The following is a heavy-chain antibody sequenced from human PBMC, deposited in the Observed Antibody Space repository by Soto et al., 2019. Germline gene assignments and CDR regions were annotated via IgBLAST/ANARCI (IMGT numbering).Heavy chain of an antibody. D-gene: IGHD3-16*02. CDR2: IYYSGST. J-gene: IGHJ4*02. CDR1: GGSISSGGYY. Sequence: SETLSLTCTVSGGSISSGGYYWSWIRQHPGKGLEWIGYIYYSGSTYYNPSLKSRVTISVDTSKNQFSLKLSSVTAADTAVYYCARGTGPRGSYRRDFDYWGQGTLVTVSS. CDR3: ARGTGPRGSYRRDFDY. V-gene: IGHV4-30-4*08.